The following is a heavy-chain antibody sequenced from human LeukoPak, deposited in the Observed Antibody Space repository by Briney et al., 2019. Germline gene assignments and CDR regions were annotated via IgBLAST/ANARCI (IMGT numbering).Heavy chain of an antibody. V-gene: IGHV3-74*01. D-gene: IGHD2-8*02. CDR2: INTDGSST. J-gene: IGHJ4*02. CDR3: ARVGYGSMDN. CDR1: GFTFSDYW. Sequence: GGSLRLSCAASGFTFSDYWMHWVRQAPGKGLVWVSRINTDGSSTNYADSVKGRFTISRDNAKNTLYLQMNSLRAEDTAVYYCARVGYGSMDNWGQGTLVTVSS.